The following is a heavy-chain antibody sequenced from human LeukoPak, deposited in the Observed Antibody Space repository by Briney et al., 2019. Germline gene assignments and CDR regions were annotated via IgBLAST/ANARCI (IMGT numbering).Heavy chain of an antibody. J-gene: IGHJ4*02. Sequence: ASVKVSCKASGYTFTGYYMHWVRQAPGQGLEWMGRINPNSGGTNYAQKFQGRVTMTRDTSISTAYVELSRLRSDDTAVYYCARDLGYCSGGSCSDYWGQGTLVTVSS. D-gene: IGHD2-15*01. V-gene: IGHV1-2*06. CDR3: ARDLGYCSGGSCSDY. CDR1: GYTFTGYY. CDR2: INPNSGGT.